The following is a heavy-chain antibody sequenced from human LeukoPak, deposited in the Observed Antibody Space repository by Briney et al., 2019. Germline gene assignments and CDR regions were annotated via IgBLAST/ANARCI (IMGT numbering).Heavy chain of an antibody. CDR3: ARRYGYCSGGRCNDVRYHYYYMDV. D-gene: IGHD2-15*01. J-gene: IGHJ6*03. V-gene: IGHV4-4*09. CDR1: GGSTSSYS. CDR2: IYASGSI. Sequence: SETLSLTCTVSGGSTSSYSWSWIRQPPGEGLEWIGYIYASGSINYNPSLKSRVTMSVDTSKNQFSLKLSSVTAADTAVYYCARRYGYCSGGRCNDVRYHYYYMDVWGKGTTVTVSS.